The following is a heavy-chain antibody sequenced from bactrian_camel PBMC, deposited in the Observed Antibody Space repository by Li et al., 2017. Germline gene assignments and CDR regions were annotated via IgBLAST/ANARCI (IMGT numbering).Heavy chain of an antibody. J-gene: IGHJ4*01. CDR3: AASPLNIDVVLRGSEYKYNI. V-gene: IGHV3S31*01. CDR1: GFTFSSYA. D-gene: IGHD1*01. CDR2: INSGGGST. Sequence: DVQLVESGGGLVQPGGSLRLSCAASGFTFSSYAMSWVRQAPGKGLEWVSAINSGGGSTYYADSVKDRFTISRDKAKNTLYLQMDSLKPEDTAMYYCAASPLNIDVVLRGSEYKYNIWGQGTQVTVS.